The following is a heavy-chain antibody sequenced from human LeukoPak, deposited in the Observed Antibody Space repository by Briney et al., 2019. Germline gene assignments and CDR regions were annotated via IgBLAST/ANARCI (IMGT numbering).Heavy chain of an antibody. CDR1: GFTFSSYA. Sequence: PGGSLRLSCAASGFTFSSYAMSWVRQAPGKGLEWVSAISGSGGSTYYADSVKGRLTISADKSINTAYLQWSSLKASDTAMYYCARQKSYGSGSYCDYWGQGTLVSVSS. D-gene: IGHD3-10*01. CDR2: ISGSGGST. J-gene: IGHJ4*02. CDR3: ARQKSYGSGSYCDY. V-gene: IGHV3-23*01.